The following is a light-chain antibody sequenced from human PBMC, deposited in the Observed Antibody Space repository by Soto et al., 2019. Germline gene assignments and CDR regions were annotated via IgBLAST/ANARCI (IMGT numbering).Light chain of an antibody. V-gene: IGKV3-20*01. CDR3: QQYDSSPRT. Sequence: NVLTQSPGPLSLSPGQRATLSCRASHTISSSYLAWYQQKPGQAPRLLIYAISDWATGVPDRFRGSGSGTDFTLTITRLEPEDIAVYFCQQYDSSPRTFGQGTKVDIK. J-gene: IGKJ1*01. CDR1: HTISSSY. CDR2: AIS.